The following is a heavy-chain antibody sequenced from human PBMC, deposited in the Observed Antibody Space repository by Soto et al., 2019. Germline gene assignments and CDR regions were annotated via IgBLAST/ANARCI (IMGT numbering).Heavy chain of an antibody. J-gene: IGHJ6*02. CDR2: ISGSDGST. D-gene: IGHD3-3*01. CDR1: GFTFSSYA. Sequence: EVQLLESGGGLVQPGGSLRLSCAASGFTFSSYAMSWVRQAPGKGLEWVSAISGSDGSTYYADSVKGRFTISRDNSKNTLYLQMNSLRAEDTAVYYCAKDLLSSIFGAGSIMGMDVWGQGTTVTVSS. V-gene: IGHV3-23*01. CDR3: AKDLLSSIFGAGSIMGMDV.